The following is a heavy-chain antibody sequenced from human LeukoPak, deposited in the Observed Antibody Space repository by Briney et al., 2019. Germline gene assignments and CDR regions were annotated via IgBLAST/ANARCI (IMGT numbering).Heavy chain of an antibody. Sequence: GGPLRLSCAASGFTVSNNFMSWVRQAPGKGLELVSLIYSGGTTKYADSVRGRFTISRDNSKNTLYLQMNSLRAEDTAVYYCARDQPVVTPLGYWGQGTLVTVSS. CDR3: ARDQPVVTPLGY. J-gene: IGHJ4*02. CDR2: IYSGGTT. V-gene: IGHV3-53*01. CDR1: GFTVSNNF. D-gene: IGHD4-23*01.